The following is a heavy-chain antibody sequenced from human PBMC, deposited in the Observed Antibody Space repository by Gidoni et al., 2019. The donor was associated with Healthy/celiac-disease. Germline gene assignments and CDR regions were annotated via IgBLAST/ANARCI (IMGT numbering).Heavy chain of an antibody. Sequence: EVQLVESGGGLIQPGGSLRLSCAASGFTVSRNYMRWVRQSPGKGLEWVSVIYSGGSTYYADSVKDRFTISRDNSKNTLYLQMNSLRAEDTAVYYCARDAFTSDAFDIWGQGTMVTVSS. V-gene: IGHV3-53*01. CDR2: IYSGGST. CDR3: ARDAFTSDAFDI. CDR1: GFTVSRNY. J-gene: IGHJ3*02.